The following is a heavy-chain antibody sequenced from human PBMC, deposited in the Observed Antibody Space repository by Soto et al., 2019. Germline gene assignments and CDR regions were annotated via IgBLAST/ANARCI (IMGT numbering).Heavy chain of an antibody. J-gene: IGHJ2*01. CDR1: GGSFSGYY. Sequence: QVQLQQWGAGLLKPSETLSLTCAVYGGSFSGYYWSWIRQPPGKGLEWIGEINHSGSTNYNPSLKSRVTISVDTSKNQFSLKLSSVTAADTAVYYCARGRNWPYWDFDLWGRGTLVTVSS. D-gene: IGHD1-1*01. V-gene: IGHV4-34*01. CDR3: ARGRNWPYWDFDL. CDR2: INHSGST.